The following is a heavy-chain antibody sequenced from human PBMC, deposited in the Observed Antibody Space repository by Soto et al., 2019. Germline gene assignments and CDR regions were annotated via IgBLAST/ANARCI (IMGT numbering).Heavy chain of an antibody. D-gene: IGHD3-22*01. CDR1: GYTFTRYA. CDR3: ARNYLTYYYDSSGPDY. Sequence: GASVKVSCKASGYTFTRYAMHWVRQAPGQRLEWMGWINAGNGNTKYSQRFQGRVTITRDTSASTAYMELSSLRSEDTAVYYCARNYLTYYYDSSGPDYWGQGTLVTVSS. J-gene: IGHJ4*02. V-gene: IGHV1-3*01. CDR2: INAGNGNT.